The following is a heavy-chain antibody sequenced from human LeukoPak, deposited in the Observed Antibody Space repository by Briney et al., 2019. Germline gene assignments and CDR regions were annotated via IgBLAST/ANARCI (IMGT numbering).Heavy chain of an antibody. CDR1: GGSISSGGYY. Sequence: SETLSLTCTVSGGSISSGGYYWSWIRQHPGKGLEWIGYIYYSGSTNYNPSLKSRVTISVDTSKNQFSLKLSSVTAADTAVYYCARDRYSGSYYTHYYYYGMDVWGQGTTVTVSS. CDR2: IYYSGST. J-gene: IGHJ6*02. D-gene: IGHD1-26*01. CDR3: ARDRYSGSYYTHYYYYGMDV. V-gene: IGHV4-61*08.